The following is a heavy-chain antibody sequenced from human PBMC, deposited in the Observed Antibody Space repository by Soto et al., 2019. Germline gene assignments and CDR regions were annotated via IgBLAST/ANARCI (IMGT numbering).Heavy chain of an antibody. CDR2: IVVASGRT. CDR3: SADHPHTAIGWPV. J-gene: IGHJ6*02. Sequence: AASVKVSFKASGFDFGSFCIQFLRQTRGRGLECIGWIVVASGRTNYARQFQGRVAFSRDMSSTTAYMDLYDLKSDDTAVYFCSADHPHTAIGWPVWGQGTTVTVSS. CDR1: GFDFGSFC. V-gene: IGHV1-58*02.